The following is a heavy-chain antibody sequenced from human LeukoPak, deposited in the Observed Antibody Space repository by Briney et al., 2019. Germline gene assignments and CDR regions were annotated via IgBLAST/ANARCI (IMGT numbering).Heavy chain of an antibody. J-gene: IGHJ4*02. V-gene: IGHV4-34*01. CDR3: ARNRRYRGGADY. CDR1: GGSFSGYY. CDR2: INHSGST. Sequence: SLETLSLTCAVYGGSFSGYYWSWIRQPPGKGLEWIGEINHSGSTNYNPSLKSRVTISVDTSKNQFSLKLSSVTAADTAVYYCARNRRYRGGADYWGQGTLVTVSS. D-gene: IGHD3-16*01.